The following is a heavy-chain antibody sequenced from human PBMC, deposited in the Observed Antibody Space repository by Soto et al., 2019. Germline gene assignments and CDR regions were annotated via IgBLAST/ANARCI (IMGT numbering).Heavy chain of an antibody. J-gene: IGHJ4*02. Sequence: SETLSLTCTVSGGSISSYYWSWIRQSPGKGLEWIGYIYYSGTDYNPSLKSRVTISVDTSKSQFSLNLTSVTAADTAVYYCARESFWSGYFDFWGQGSLVNVSS. CDR3: ARESFWSGYFDF. CDR1: GGSISSYY. V-gene: IGHV4-59*01. CDR2: IYYSGT. D-gene: IGHD3-3*01.